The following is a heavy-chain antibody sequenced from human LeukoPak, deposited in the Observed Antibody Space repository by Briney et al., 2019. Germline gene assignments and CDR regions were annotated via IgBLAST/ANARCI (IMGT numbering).Heavy chain of an antibody. CDR3: ARVGAYGEHYFDY. CDR2: IYYSGST. Sequence: SETLSLTCTVSGVSISSYYWSWIRQPPGKGLEWIGYIYYSGSTNYNPSLKSRVTISVDTSKNQFSLKLSSVTAADTAVYYCARVGAYGEHYFDYWGQGTLVTVSS. V-gene: IGHV4-59*01. D-gene: IGHD4-17*01. J-gene: IGHJ4*02. CDR1: GVSISSYY.